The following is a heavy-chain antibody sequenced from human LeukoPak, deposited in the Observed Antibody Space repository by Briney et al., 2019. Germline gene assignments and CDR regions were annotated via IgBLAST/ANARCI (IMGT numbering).Heavy chain of an antibody. J-gene: IGHJ6*03. Sequence: AGGSLRLSCAASGFTVSSNYMSWVRQAPGKGLEWVSVIYSGGSTYYADSVQGRFTISRDNSKNTLYLQMNSLRAEDTAVYYCAGYGSGSNYYYYYMDVWGKGTTVTVSS. CDR2: IYSGGST. V-gene: IGHV3-66*02. CDR3: AGYGSGSNYYYYYMDV. D-gene: IGHD3-10*01. CDR1: GFTVSSNY.